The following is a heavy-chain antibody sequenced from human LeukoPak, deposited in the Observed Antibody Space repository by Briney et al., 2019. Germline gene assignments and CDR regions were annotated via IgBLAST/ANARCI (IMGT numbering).Heavy chain of an antibody. CDR3: AREKGAFDI. Sequence: PSETLSLTCTVSYGSISIYLCNCFRQPARKGLEWIGRIFASGSTFYSPSLKSRVTMSVDTSKSQFSLKLNSVTAADTAVYYCAREKGAFDIWGQGTMVTVSS. CDR1: YGSISIYL. V-gene: IGHV4-4*07. CDR2: IFASGST. J-gene: IGHJ3*02.